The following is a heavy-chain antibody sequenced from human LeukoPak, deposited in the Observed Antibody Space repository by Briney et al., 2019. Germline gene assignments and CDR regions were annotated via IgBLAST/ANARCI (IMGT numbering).Heavy chain of an antibody. CDR1: GYTFTSYD. CDR2: MNPNSGNT. J-gene: IGHJ4*02. D-gene: IGHD2-21*01. CDR3: ARGGDCGGDCYSSPTDY. V-gene: IGHV1-8*01. Sequence: GASVKVSRKASGYTFTSYDINWVRQATGQGLEWMGWMNPNSGNTGYAQKFQGRVTMTRNTSISTAYMDLSSLRSEDTAVYYCARGGDCGGDCYSSPTDYWGQGTLVTVSS.